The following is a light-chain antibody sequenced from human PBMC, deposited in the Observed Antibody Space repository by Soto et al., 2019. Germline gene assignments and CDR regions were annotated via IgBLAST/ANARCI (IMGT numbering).Light chain of an antibody. Sequence: QITQSPSALSASVGGRVTITCGASQSISTYLNWYQHKPGKAPKVLINGASRLHTGVPSRFSGSGSGTDFTLTISSLQPEDIATYYCQQYDNLPITFGQGTRLEIK. CDR1: QSISTY. V-gene: IGKV1-39*01. CDR2: GAS. J-gene: IGKJ5*01. CDR3: QQYDNLPIT.